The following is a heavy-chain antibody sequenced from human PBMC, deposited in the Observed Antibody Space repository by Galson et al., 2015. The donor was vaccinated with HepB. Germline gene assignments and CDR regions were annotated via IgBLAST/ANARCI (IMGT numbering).Heavy chain of an antibody. CDR2: ISAYNGNT. V-gene: IGHV1-18*04. J-gene: IGHJ3*02. D-gene: IGHD3-10*01. CDR1: GYTFTSYG. Sequence: SVKVSCKASGYTFTSYGISWVRQAPGQGLEWMGWISAYNGNTNYAQKLQGRVTMTTDTSTSTAYMELRSLRSDDTAVYYCARDKWFGESIDAFDIWGQGTMVTVSS. CDR3: ARDKWFGESIDAFDI.